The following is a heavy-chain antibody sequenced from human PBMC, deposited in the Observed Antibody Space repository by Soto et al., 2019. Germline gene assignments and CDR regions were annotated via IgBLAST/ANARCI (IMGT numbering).Heavy chain of an antibody. CDR1: GFTFSDYY. Sequence: GGSLRLSCAASGFTFSDYYMSWIRQAPGKGLEWVSYITSSGSTIYYADSVKGRFTISRDNAKHSLYLQMNSLRAEDTAVYYCARGDRVFSDYFDYWGQGTLVTVSS. V-gene: IGHV3-11*01. CDR2: ITSSGSTI. CDR3: ARGDRVFSDYFDY. D-gene: IGHD3-10*02. J-gene: IGHJ4*02.